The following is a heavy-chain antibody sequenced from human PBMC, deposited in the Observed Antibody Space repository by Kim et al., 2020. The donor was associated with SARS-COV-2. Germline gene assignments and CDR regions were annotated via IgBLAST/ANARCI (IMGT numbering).Heavy chain of an antibody. Sequence: WYHAYAPSVKSRLTINPDTSKNQFSLHLNSVTLEDTAVYYCAREMGSFDYWGQGTLVTVSS. V-gene: IGHV6-1*01. CDR2: WYH. D-gene: IGHD3-10*01. CDR3: AREMGSFDY. J-gene: IGHJ4*02.